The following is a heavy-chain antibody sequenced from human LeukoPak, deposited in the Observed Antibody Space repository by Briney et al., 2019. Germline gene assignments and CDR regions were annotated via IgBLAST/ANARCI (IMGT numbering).Heavy chain of an antibody. J-gene: IGHJ4*02. Sequence: SQTLSLTCALSGDSVSSNSAVWNWIRQSPSRGLEWLGRTYYRSKWYTDYAVSVKSRITINPETSKNQFSLQLNSVTPEDTAVYYCSRGGSRTGIDYWGQGTLVTVSS. CDR2: TYYRSKWYT. V-gene: IGHV6-1*01. CDR1: GDSVSSNSAV. D-gene: IGHD1-14*01. CDR3: SRGGSRTGIDY.